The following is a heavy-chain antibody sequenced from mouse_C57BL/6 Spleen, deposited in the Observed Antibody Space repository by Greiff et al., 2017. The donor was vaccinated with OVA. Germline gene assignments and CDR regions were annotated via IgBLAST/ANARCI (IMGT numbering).Heavy chain of an antibody. V-gene: IGHV1-50*01. CDR1: GYTFTSYW. CDR2: IDPTDSYT. J-gene: IGHJ2*01. D-gene: IGHD2-3*01. CDR3: ARRSDDGYPYYFDC. Sequence: VQLQQPGAELVKPGASVKLSCKASGYTFTSYWMQWVQQRPGQGLEWIGDIDPTDSYTNYNQKFKGKATLTVDTSSSTAYMQLSSLTSEDSAVYYCARRSDDGYPYYFDCWGQGTTLTVSS.